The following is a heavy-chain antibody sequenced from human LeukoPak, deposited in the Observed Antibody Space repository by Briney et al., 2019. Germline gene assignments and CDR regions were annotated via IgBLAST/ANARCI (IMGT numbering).Heavy chain of an antibody. CDR2: VNAANGNT. J-gene: IGHJ4*02. Sequence: ASVKVSCKASGYTFTTYAIQWVRQAPGQRLEGMGWVNAANGNTKYSQKFQGRVTISRDTSASTAYIELSSLRSEDTAVYYCARVAAAGEPPDYWGQGTLVTVSS. CDR1: GYTFTTYA. CDR3: ARVAAAGEPPDY. D-gene: IGHD6-13*01. V-gene: IGHV1-3*01.